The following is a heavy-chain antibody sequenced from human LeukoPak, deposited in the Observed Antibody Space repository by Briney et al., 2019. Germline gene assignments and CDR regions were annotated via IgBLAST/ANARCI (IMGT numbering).Heavy chain of an antibody. V-gene: IGHV3-30*02. D-gene: IGHD3-3*01. CDR1: GFTFSSYG. CDR2: IRYDGSNK. CDR3: AKDRSYYDFWSGYYTPTEYYYYMDV. Sequence: GGSLRLSCAASGFTFSSYGMHWVRQAPGKGLEWVAFIRYDGSNKYYADSVKGRFTISRDNSKNTLYLQMNSLRAEGTAVYYCAKDRSYYDFWSGYYTPTEYYYYMDVWGKGTTVTVS. J-gene: IGHJ6*03.